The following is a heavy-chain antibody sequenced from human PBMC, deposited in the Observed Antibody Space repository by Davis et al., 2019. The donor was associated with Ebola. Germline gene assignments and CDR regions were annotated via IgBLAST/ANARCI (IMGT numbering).Heavy chain of an antibody. V-gene: IGHV4-59*01. J-gene: IGHJ4*02. CDR1: GGSISSYY. CDR2: IYYSGST. D-gene: IGHD4-11*01. CDR3: ARGSGYSNYDFDY. Sequence: PSETLSLTCTVSGGSISSYYWSWIRQPPGKGLEWIGYIYYSGSTNYNPSLKSRVTISVDTSKNQFSLELSSVTAADTAVYYCARGSGYSNYDFDYWGQGTLVTVSS.